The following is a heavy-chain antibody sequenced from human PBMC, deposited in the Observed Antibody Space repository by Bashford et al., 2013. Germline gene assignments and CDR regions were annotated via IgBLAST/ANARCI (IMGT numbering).Heavy chain of an antibody. Sequence: SETLSLTCTVSGGSVSSSSYLWGWIRRSPGKGLEWIGTMDYSGGTNYNPSLKSRVIISLDTSKNQLSLQLSSVNVADTAVYYCAKNFDSWGQGTLVTVSS. J-gene: IGHJ4*02. CDR2: MDYSGGT. V-gene: IGHV4-39*07. CDR1: GGSVSSSSYL. CDR3: AKNFDS.